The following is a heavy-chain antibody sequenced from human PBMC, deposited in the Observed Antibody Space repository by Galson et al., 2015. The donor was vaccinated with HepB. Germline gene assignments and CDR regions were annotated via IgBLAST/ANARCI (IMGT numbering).Heavy chain of an antibody. J-gene: IGHJ4*02. CDR2: INEDGSTR. Sequence: SLRLSCAASGVTFSRYWMHWVRQVPGKGLVWVSRINEDGSTRFYADSVRGRFTISGDNAKNMVYLQMNSLRVEDTAVYYCAKDHGGPDDYWGQGTLVTVSS. V-gene: IGHV3-74*01. CDR3: AKDHGGPDDY. CDR1: GVTFSRYW. D-gene: IGHD5-24*01.